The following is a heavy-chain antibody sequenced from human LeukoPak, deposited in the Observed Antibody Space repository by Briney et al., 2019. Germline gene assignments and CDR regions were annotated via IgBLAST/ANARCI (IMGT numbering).Heavy chain of an antibody. J-gene: IGHJ5*02. CDR1: GGSFSGYY. D-gene: IGHD3-3*01. CDR2: INHSGST. CDR3: ARGRVLYYDFWSGSVNTGKFDP. Sequence: SETLSLTCAVYGGSFSGYYWSWIRQPPGKGLEWIGEINHSGSTNYNPSLKSRVTISVDTSKNQFSLKLSSVTAADTAVYYCARGRVLYYDFWSGSVNTGKFDPWGQGTLVTVSS. V-gene: IGHV4-34*01.